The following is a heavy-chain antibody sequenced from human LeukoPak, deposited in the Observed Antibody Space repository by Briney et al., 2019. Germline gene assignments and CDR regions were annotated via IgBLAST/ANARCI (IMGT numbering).Heavy chain of an antibody. J-gene: IGHJ3*02. CDR3: ATGGAYADAFDI. Sequence: SVKVSCKASGGTFSTFAINWVRQAPGQGLEWMGRVIPILRQSNSAQKFQGTVSITADEFTNTAYMELSSLRSEDTAVYYCATGGAYADAFDIWGQGTMVTVSS. CDR2: VIPILRQS. CDR1: GGTFSTFA. D-gene: IGHD5-12*01. V-gene: IGHV1-69*11.